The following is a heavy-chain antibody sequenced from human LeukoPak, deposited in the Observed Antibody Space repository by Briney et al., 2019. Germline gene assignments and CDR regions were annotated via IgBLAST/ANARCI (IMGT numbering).Heavy chain of an antibody. D-gene: IGHD3-10*01. CDR2: ISGYNGNT. CDR3: ARRSMVRGVIIVKGDDAFDI. Sequence: ASVKVSCKASGYTFTNYGISWVRQAPGQGLEWMGWISGYNGNTDYAQKIQGRVTMTTDTPTRTAYMELRSLRADDTAVYYCARRSMVRGVIIVKGDDAFDIWGQGTVVTVSS. V-gene: IGHV1-18*01. J-gene: IGHJ3*02. CDR1: GYTFTNYG.